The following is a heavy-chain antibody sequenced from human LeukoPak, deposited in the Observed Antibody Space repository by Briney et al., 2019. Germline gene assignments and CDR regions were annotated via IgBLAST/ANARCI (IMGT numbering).Heavy chain of an antibody. D-gene: IGHD3-10*01. Sequence: PSETLSLTCTVSGGSISSGDYYWSWIRQHPGKGLERIGYIYYSGSTYYNPSLKSRVTISVDTSKNQFSLKLSSVTAADTAVYYCAIDLYYGSGSYPYWGQGTLVTVSS. J-gene: IGHJ4*02. CDR2: IYYSGST. CDR3: AIDLYYGSGSYPY. V-gene: IGHV4-31*03. CDR1: GGSISSGDYY.